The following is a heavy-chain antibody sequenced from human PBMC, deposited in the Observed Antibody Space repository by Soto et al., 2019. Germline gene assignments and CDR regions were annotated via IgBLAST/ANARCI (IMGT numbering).Heavy chain of an antibody. CDR3: ASEARGSGSLPHALDYDYGMDV. CDR2: INSDGSGT. Sequence: GGSLRLSCAASGFTFGSYGMHWVRQAPGKGLVWVSRINSDGSGTSYADSVRGRFTISRDNAKNTLYLQMNSLRAEDTAVYYCASEARGSGSLPHALDYDYGMDVWGQGTTVTVSS. V-gene: IGHV3-74*01. J-gene: IGHJ6*02. CDR1: GFTFGSYG. D-gene: IGHD1-26*01.